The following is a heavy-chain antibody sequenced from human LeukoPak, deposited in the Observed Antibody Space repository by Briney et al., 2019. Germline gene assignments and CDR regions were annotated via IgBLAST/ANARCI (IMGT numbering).Heavy chain of an antibody. V-gene: IGHV1-24*01. CDR3: ATRFHYYDSSGYSNGGNWFDP. Sequence: GASVKVSCKVSGYTLTELSMHWVRQAPGKGLEWMGGFDPEDGETIYTQKFQGRVTMTEDTSTDTAYKELSSLRSEDTAVYYCATRFHYYDSSGYSNGGNWFDPWGQGTLVTVSS. CDR2: FDPEDGET. D-gene: IGHD3-22*01. J-gene: IGHJ5*02. CDR1: GYTLTELS.